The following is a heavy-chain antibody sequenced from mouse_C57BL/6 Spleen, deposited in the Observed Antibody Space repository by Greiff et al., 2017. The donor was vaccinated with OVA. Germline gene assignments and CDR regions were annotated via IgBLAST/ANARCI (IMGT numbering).Heavy chain of an antibody. CDR3: TASYDDDGD. Sequence: VQLQQSGAELVRPGASVKLSCTASGFNIKDDYMIWVKQRPEQGLEWIGWIDPENGDTEYASKFQGKATITADTSSNTAYLQLSSLTSEDTAVYYCTASYDDDGDWGQGTLVTVSA. J-gene: IGHJ3*01. CDR2: IDPENGDT. V-gene: IGHV14-4*01. D-gene: IGHD2-4*01. CDR1: GFNIKDDY.